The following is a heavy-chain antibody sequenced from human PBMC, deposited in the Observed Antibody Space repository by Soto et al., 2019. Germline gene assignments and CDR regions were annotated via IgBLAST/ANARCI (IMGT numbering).Heavy chain of an antibody. V-gene: IGHV3-33*01. J-gene: IGHJ4*02. CDR2: IWYDGSNK. CDR1: GFTFSSYG. D-gene: IGHD1-26*01. Sequence: QVQLVESGGGVVQPGRSLRLSCAASGFTFSSYGMHWVRQAPGKGLEWVAVIWYDGSNKYYADSVKGRVTISRDNCKNTLYMQMNSLRAEDTAVYYCSRDHGGSSPNYWGLGTMVTVSS. CDR3: SRDHGGSSPNY.